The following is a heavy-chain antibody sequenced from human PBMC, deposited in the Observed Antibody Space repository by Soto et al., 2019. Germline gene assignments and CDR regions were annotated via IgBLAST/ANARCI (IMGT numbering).Heavy chain of an antibody. CDR2: LSGSGGST. Sequence: EVQLLESGGGLVQPGGSLRLSCAASGFTFSSYAMSWVRQAPAKGLEWVSALSGSGGSTYHADSVKGRFTISRDNYKNTLYLQVNSLRASDTAVYYCAMPGITIFGVVNMYYYYGMDVCGQGTTVTVSS. CDR1: GFTFSSYA. D-gene: IGHD3-3*01. CDR3: AMPGITIFGVVNMYYYYGMDV. V-gene: IGHV3-23*01. J-gene: IGHJ6*02.